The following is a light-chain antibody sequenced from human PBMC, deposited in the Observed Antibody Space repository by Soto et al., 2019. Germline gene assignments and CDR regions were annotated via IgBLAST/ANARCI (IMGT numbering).Light chain of an antibody. V-gene: IGKV3-15*01. CDR3: QQYNNWTPWT. CDR1: QSVSSN. CDR2: GAS. J-gene: IGKJ1*01. Sequence: EMGRTPSPATLSLSPGERATLSCRASQSVSSNLARYQQKPGQAPRLLIYGASTRATGIPARFSGSGSGTEFTLTISSMQSADFAVNYCQQYNNWTPWTFGQGTKVDIK.